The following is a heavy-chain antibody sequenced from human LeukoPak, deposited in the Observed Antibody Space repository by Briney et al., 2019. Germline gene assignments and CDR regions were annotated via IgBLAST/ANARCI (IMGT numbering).Heavy chain of an antibody. D-gene: IGHD3-10*01. CDR2: INPNSGGT. CDR3: ARASPIGSGSYSYYYYGMDV. CDR1: GYTFTGYY. V-gene: IGHV1-2*02. J-gene: IGHJ6*02. Sequence: ASVKVSCKASGYTFTGYYMHWVRQAPGQGLEWMGWINPNSGGTNYAQKFQGSVTTTRDTSISTAYMELSRLRSDDTAVYYCARASPIGSGSYSYYYYGMDVWGQGTTVTVSS.